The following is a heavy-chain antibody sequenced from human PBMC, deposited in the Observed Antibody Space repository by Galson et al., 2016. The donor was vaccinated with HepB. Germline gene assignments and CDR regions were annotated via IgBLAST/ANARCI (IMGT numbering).Heavy chain of an antibody. CDR1: GFTFSYYY. D-gene: IGHD3-16*02. J-gene: IGHJ4*02. Sequence: SLRLSCAASGFTFSYYYMSWIRQAPGKGLEWVSYISGDGRTINYADSVKGRFTISRGNAKNSLYLHMNSLTGEDTAVYYCAKLGMPAYIWGSYRPGFYFDHWAQGALVTVSS. CDR2: ISGDGRTI. CDR3: AKLGMPAYIWGSYRPGFYFDH. V-gene: IGHV3-11*01.